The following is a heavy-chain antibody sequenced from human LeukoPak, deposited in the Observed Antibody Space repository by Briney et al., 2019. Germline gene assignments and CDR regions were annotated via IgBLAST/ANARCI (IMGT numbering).Heavy chain of an antibody. J-gene: IGHJ4*02. Sequence: ETLSLTCTVSGGSISSYYWSWIRQPPGKGLEWIGYIYYSGSTNYNPSLKSRVTISVDTSKNQFSLQLSSVNPEDTAVYYCARLGSGSNYWGQGTLVTVSS. CDR1: GGSISSYY. D-gene: IGHD3-10*01. CDR2: IYYSGST. V-gene: IGHV4-59*12. CDR3: ARLGSGSNY.